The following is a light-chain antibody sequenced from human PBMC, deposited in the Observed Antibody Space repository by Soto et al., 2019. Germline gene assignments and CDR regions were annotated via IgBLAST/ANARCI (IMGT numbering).Light chain of an antibody. V-gene: IGKV1-5*03. J-gene: IGKJ2*01. Sequence: DIQMTQSPSTLSASVGDRVTITCRASQSISSWLAWYQQKPGKAPKLLIYKAPSLESGVPSRFSGSGSGTEFTLTISSLQPDDFAPYYCQQYNSYPYTFGQGTKVDIK. CDR1: QSISSW. CDR2: KAP. CDR3: QQYNSYPYT.